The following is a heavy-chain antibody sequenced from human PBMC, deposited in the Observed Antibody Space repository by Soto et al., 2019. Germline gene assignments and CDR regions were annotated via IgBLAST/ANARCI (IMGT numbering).Heavy chain of an antibody. CDR2: IYHSGST. CDR1: GYSLSSGYY. Sequence: PQALCVTRGVSGYSLSSGYYRVWLRQPEGKGLEWIGSIYHSGSTYYNPSLKSRVTISVDTSQNQFSLKLSSVTAADTAVYYCASSSLERGGDHRERHAYPTRRTSDP. D-gene: IGHD1-1*01. J-gene: IGHJ5*02. CDR3: ASSSLERGGDHRERHAYPTRRTSDP. V-gene: IGHV4-38-2*01.